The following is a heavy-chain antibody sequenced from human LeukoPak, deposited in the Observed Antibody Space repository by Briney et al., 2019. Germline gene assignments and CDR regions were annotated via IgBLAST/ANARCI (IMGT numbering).Heavy chain of an antibody. CDR3: ASLAYPAKVVLDY. J-gene: IGHJ4*02. CDR1: GFTFSSYS. Sequence: GGSLRLSCAASGFTFSSYSMNWVRQAPGKGLEWVSSISGSSSYIYYADSVKGRFTISRDNAKNSLYLQMNSLRAEDTAVYYCASLAYPAKVVLDYWGQGTLVTVSS. V-gene: IGHV3-21*01. CDR2: ISGSSSYI. D-gene: IGHD2-15*01.